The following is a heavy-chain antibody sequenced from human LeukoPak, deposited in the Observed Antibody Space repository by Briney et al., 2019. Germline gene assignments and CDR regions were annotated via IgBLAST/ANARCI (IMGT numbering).Heavy chain of an antibody. CDR3: ARVGAMAGIGWGDFDY. CDR2: INPNSGGT. D-gene: IGHD6-19*01. V-gene: IGHV1-2*02. Sequence: ASVTVSCKASGYTFTGYYMHWVRQAPGQGLEWMGWINPNSGGTNYAQKFQGRVTMTRDTSISTAYMELSRLTSDDTAVYYCARVGAMAGIGWGDFDYWGQGTLVTVSS. J-gene: IGHJ4*02. CDR1: GYTFTGYY.